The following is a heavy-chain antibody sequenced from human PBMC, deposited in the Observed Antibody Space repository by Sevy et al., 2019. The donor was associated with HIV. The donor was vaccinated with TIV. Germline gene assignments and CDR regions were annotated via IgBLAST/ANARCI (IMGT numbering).Heavy chain of an antibody. V-gene: IGHV4-31*03. CDR1: GGSISSGGYD. D-gene: IGHD2-15*01. CDR2: IYYSGST. CDR3: TRGYCSGGSCQDV. J-gene: IGHJ6*04. Sequence: SETLSLTCTVSGGSISSGGYDWSWIRQHPGKGLEWIGYIYYSGSTYYNPSLKSRVTISVDTSKNQFSLKLSSVTAADTAVYYCTRGYCSGGSCQDVWGKGTTVTVSS.